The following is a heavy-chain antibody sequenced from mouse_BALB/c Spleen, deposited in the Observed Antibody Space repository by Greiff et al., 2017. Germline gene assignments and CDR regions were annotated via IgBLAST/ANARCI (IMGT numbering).Heavy chain of an antibody. J-gene: IGHJ4*01. CDR2: IRNKANGYTT. Sequence: EVQGVESGGGLVQPGGSLRLSCATSGFTFTDYYMSWVRQPPGKALEWLGFIRNKANGYTTEYSASVKGRFTISRDISQSILYLQMNTLRAEDSATYYCARPYGNYGAMDYWGQGTSVTVSS. D-gene: IGHD2-1*01. CDR1: GFTFTDYY. V-gene: IGHV7-3*02. CDR3: ARPYGNYGAMDY.